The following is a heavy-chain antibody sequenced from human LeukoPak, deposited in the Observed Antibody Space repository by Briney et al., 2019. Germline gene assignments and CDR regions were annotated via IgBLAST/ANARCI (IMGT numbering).Heavy chain of an antibody. Sequence: SETLSLTCTVSGGSISSSSYYWGWIRQPPGKGLEWIGSLYYSGNTYYNPSLKSRVTISVDTSKNQFSLKLSSVTAADTAVYYCAGHSSGWYPYFDYWGQGTLVTVSS. CDR1: GGSISSSSYY. J-gene: IGHJ4*02. CDR2: LYYSGNT. V-gene: IGHV4-39*01. D-gene: IGHD6-19*01. CDR3: AGHSSGWYPYFDY.